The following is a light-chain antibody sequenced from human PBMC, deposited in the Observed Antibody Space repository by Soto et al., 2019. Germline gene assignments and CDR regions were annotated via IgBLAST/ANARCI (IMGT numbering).Light chain of an antibody. V-gene: IGKV1-5*01. CDR3: QQYNSYWT. Sequence: DIQMTQSPSTLSASVGDRVIITCRASQSISSWLAWYQQKPGKAPNLLIFDASSLESGVPSRFSGSGSGTEFTLTISSLQPDDFATYYCQQYNSYWTFGQGTKVDIK. CDR2: DAS. J-gene: IGKJ1*01. CDR1: QSISSW.